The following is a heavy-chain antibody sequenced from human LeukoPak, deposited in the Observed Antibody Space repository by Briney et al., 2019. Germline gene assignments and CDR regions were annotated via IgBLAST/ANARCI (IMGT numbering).Heavy chain of an antibody. D-gene: IGHD3-3*01. V-gene: IGHV3-66*01. Sequence: GGSLRLSCAASGFTVSSNYMSWVRQAPGKGLEWVSVIYSGGSTYYADSVKGRFTISRDNSKNTLYLQMNSLRAEDTAVYYCASTSSRHYDFWSGSTDYWGQGTLVTASS. CDR2: IYSGGST. CDR3: ASTSSRHYDFWSGSTDY. CDR1: GFTVSSNY. J-gene: IGHJ4*02.